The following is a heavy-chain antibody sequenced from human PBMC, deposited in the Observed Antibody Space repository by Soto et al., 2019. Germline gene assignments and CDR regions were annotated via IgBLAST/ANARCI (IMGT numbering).Heavy chain of an antibody. D-gene: IGHD3-22*01. CDR2: ISGRGRGT. CDR1: GFTFSIYA. J-gene: IGHJ6*02. Sequence: GGSLRLSCAASGFTFSIYAILWVRQTPGKGLGCVSVISGRGRGTSFADSVQGRFTISGENSKKTLYLQMNSLRAEDTAVYYCAKSAARNTYYYHSSGQYPPGYFYGMDVLGPGTTVTASS. CDR3: AKSAARNTYYYHSSGQYPPGYFYGMDV. V-gene: IGHV3-23*01.